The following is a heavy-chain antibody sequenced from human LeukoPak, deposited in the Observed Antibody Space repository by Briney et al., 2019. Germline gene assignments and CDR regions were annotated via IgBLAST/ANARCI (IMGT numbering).Heavy chain of an antibody. Sequence: GESLKISCKGSGYSFTTYWIGWVRQMPGKGLEWMGIIYPGDSDTRYSPSFQGQVTISADKSISTAYLQWSSLKASDTAIYYCARRSQRDYYYDSSGYSPFDYWGQGTLVTVSS. V-gene: IGHV5-51*01. J-gene: IGHJ4*02. D-gene: IGHD3-22*01. CDR1: GYSFTTYW. CDR3: ARRSQRDYYYDSSGYSPFDY. CDR2: IYPGDSDT.